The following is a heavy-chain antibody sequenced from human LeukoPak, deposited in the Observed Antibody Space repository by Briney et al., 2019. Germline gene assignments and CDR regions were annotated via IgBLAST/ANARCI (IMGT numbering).Heavy chain of an antibody. J-gene: IGHJ4*02. CDR1: GFSFSSFA. Sequence: GGSVRLSCAASGFSFSSFAMSWVRQAPGKGLEWVSVISPIGGSTNYAESVKGRFTISRDNSRNTVYLLMNSLRGEDTAVYYCAKGPAKYSGYDYFEYWGQGTMVTVSS. CDR2: ISPIGGST. CDR3: AKGPAKYSGYDYFEY. V-gene: IGHV3-23*01. D-gene: IGHD5-12*01.